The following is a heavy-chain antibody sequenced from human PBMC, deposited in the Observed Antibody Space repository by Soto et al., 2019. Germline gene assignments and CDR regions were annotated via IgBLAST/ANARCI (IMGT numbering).Heavy chain of an antibody. V-gene: IGHV4-4*02. D-gene: IGHD1-26*01. Sequence: QVQLQESGPGLVKPSGTLSLTCAVSGGSIRSNNWWSWVRQPPGKGLEWIGEIFHSGSTNYNPSLKTRVTISVDMAKSQFSLKLSSLTAADTAVYYCARVYSGSYSDSWGQGTLVTVSS. CDR2: IFHSGST. CDR1: GGSIRSNNW. CDR3: ARVYSGSYSDS. J-gene: IGHJ4*02.